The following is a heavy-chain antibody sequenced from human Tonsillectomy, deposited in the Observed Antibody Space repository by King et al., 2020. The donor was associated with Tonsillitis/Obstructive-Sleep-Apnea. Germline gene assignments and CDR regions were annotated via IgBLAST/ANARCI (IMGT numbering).Heavy chain of an antibody. J-gene: IGHJ5*02. Sequence: PLQESGPGLVKPSGTLSLTCAVSGGSISSSNGWSWVRQPPGKGLEWIGDIYHNGGTTYHPSLKSRVTISVDKSKNHFSLKLRSVTAADTAVYYCARDERMTTVTTNLFDLWGQGTLVTVPS. CDR2: IYHNGGT. D-gene: IGHD4-11*01. CDR1: GGSISSSNG. CDR3: ARDERMTTVTTNLFDL. V-gene: IGHV4-4*02.